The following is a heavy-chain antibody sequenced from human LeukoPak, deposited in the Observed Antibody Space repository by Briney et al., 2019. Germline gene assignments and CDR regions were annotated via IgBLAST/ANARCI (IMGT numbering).Heavy chain of an antibody. J-gene: IGHJ3*02. CDR2: IYYSGST. V-gene: IGHV4-31*03. CDR3: ARVGIFAIFGVVAPSAFDI. Sequence: SETMSLTCTVSGGSISSGGYYWSWIRQHPGKGLEWIGYIYYSGSTYYNPSLKSRVTISVDTSKNQFSLKLSSVTAADTAVYYCARVGIFAIFGVVAPSAFDIWGQGTMVTVSS. D-gene: IGHD3-3*01. CDR1: GGSISSGGYY.